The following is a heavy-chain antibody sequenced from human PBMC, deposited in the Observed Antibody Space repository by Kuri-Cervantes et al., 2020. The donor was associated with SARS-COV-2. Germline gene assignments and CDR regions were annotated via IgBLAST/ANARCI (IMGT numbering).Heavy chain of an antibody. D-gene: IGHD3-3*01. CDR1: GGSISSYY. V-gene: IGHV4-59*08. Sequence: SETLSLTCTVSGGSISSYYWSWIRQPPGKGLEWIGYIYYSGSTNYNPSLKSRVTISVDTSKNQFSLKLSSVTAADTAVYYCARGHVLRFLEWAIGWFDPWGQGTLVTVSS. CDR2: IYYSGST. CDR3: ARGHVLRFLEWAIGWFDP. J-gene: IGHJ5*02.